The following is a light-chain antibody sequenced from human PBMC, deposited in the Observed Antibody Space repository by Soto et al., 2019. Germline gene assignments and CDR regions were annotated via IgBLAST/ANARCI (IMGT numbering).Light chain of an antibody. Sequence: QAVVTQPPSASGTPGQMVTISCSGSSLNIGGNPVSWFRHLPGAPPKLLIHSNHKRPSGVPDRFSGSKSGTSASLAIRGLRSEDEADYYCVSWDDALRGHVFGTGTKLTVL. CDR1: SLNIGGNP. J-gene: IGLJ1*01. CDR2: SNH. CDR3: VSWDDALRGHV. V-gene: IGLV1-47*02.